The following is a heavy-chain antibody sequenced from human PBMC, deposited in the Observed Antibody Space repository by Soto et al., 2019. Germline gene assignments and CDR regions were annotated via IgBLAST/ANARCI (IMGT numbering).Heavy chain of an antibody. CDR2: ISAYNGNT. CDR1: GYTFTSYG. Sequence: GASVKVSCKASGYTFTSYGISWLRQAPGQGLEWMGWISAYNGNTNYAQKLQGRVTMTTDTSTSTAYMELRSLRSDDTAVYYCARGDYGDYLFRYYCYGMDVWGQGTTVTGSS. V-gene: IGHV1-18*01. D-gene: IGHD4-17*01. J-gene: IGHJ6*02. CDR3: ARGDYGDYLFRYYCYGMDV.